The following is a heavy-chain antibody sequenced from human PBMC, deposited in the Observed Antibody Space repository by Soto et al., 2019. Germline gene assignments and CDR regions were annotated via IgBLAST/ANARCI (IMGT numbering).Heavy chain of an antibody. Sequence: GGSLRLSCAASGFTFSNAWMNWVRQAPGKGLEWVGRIKSKTDGGTTDYAAPVKGRFTISRDDSKNTLYLQMNSLKTEDTAVYYCTTQVPPRRPTSVRDHDAFDIWGQGTMVTVSS. CDR3: TTQVPPRRPTSVRDHDAFDI. J-gene: IGHJ3*02. CDR1: GFTFSNAW. V-gene: IGHV3-15*07. CDR2: IKSKTDGGTT. D-gene: IGHD5-12*01.